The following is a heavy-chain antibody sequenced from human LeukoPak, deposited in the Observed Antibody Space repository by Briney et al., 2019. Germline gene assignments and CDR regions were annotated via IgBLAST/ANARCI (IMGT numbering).Heavy chain of an antibody. CDR2: IGGTGVRT. V-gene: IGHV3-23*01. J-gene: IGHJ4*02. CDR3: AKDIQGDGY. CDR1: GFTFSSYA. Sequence: GGSLRLSCASSGFTFSSYAMSWVRQAPGKGLEWVSTIGGTGVRTYYADSVKGRFTISRDNSKNTLYLQMNSLRAEDTAVYYCAKDIQGDGYWGQGTLVTVSS. D-gene: IGHD3-10*01.